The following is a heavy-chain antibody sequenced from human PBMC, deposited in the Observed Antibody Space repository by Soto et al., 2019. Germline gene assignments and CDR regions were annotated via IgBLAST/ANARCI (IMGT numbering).Heavy chain of an antibody. J-gene: IGHJ4*02. Sequence: GGSLRLSCAASGFTFSSYGMHWVRQAPGKGLEWVAVIWYDGSNKYYADSVKGRFTISRDNSKNTLYLQMNSLRAEDRAVYYCARDFALGIGFAAGNPPPPDYWGQGTLVTVSS. D-gene: IGHD2-21*01. CDR2: IWYDGSNK. CDR1: GFTFSSYG. CDR3: ARDFALGIGFAAGNPPPPDY. V-gene: IGHV3-33*01.